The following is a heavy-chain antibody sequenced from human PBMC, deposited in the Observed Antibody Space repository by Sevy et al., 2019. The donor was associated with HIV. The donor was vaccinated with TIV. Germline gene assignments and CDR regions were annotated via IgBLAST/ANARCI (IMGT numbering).Heavy chain of an antibody. J-gene: IGHJ6*02. CDR2: IGYDGNDK. CDR1: GFSFSSYG. CDR3: AKNGDSPYYKYAMDI. V-gene: IGHV3-30*02. Sequence: GGSLRLSCAASGFSFSSYGMYWVRQAPGKGLEWVARIGYDGNDKYYGDSVKGRVTISRDNSKKTLYLQMNSLRAEDTAVYYCAKNGDSPYYKYAMDIWGQGTTVTVSS. D-gene: IGHD4-17*01.